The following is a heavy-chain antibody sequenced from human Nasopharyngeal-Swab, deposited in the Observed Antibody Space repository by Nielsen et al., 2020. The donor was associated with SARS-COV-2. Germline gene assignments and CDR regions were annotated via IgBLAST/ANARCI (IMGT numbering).Heavy chain of an antibody. CDR2: INYSGRT. Sequence: SETLSLTCAVYIGTLSDYSWMWIRQPPGKGLEWIGEINYSGRTNYNPSLESRVTISIDTSKNQFSLKVTSVTAADTAVYYCARASDYWSQGTLVTVSS. J-gene: IGHJ4*02. CDR3: ARASDY. CDR1: IGTLSDYS. V-gene: IGHV4-34*01.